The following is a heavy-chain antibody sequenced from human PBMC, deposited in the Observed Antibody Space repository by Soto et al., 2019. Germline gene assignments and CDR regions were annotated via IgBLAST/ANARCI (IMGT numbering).Heavy chain of an antibody. CDR2: INHSGST. D-gene: IGHD2-2*02. CDR1: GGSFSGYY. Sequence: SETLSLTCAVYGGSFSGYYWSWIRQPPGKGLEWIGEINHSGSTNYNPSLKSRVTISVDTSKNQFSLKLSSVTAADTAVYYCARKGVPAAIRRAFDIWGQGTMVTVSS. V-gene: IGHV4-34*01. CDR3: ARKGVPAAIRRAFDI. J-gene: IGHJ3*02.